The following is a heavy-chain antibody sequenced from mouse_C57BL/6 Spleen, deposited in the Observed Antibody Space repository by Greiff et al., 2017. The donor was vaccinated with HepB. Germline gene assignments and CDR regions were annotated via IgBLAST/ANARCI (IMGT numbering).Heavy chain of an antibody. V-gene: IGHV7-1*01. CDR1: GFTFSDFY. CDR3: ARDRDIITPMDY. Sequence: DVHLVESGGGLVQSGRSLRLSCATSGFTFSDFYMEWVRQAPGKGLEWIAASRNKANDYTTEYSASVKGRFIVSRDTSQSILYLQMNALRAEDTAIYYCARDRDIITPMDYWGQGTSVTVSS. J-gene: IGHJ4*01. D-gene: IGHD1-1*01. CDR2: SRNKANDYTT.